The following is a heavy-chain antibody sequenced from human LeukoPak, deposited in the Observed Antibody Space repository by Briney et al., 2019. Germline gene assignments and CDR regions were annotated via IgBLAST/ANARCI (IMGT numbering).Heavy chain of an antibody. J-gene: IGHJ6*04. CDR1: GGSISSGGYS. D-gene: IGHD1-1*01. CDR2: IYHSGST. CDR3: ARGYEGNYYYYYGMDV. Sequence: SETLSLTCAVSGGSISSGGYSWSWIRQPPGTGLEWIGYIYHSGSTYYNPSLKSRVTISVDRSKNQFSLKLSSVTAADTAVYYCARGYEGNYYYYYGMDVWGKGTTATVSS. V-gene: IGHV4-30-2*01.